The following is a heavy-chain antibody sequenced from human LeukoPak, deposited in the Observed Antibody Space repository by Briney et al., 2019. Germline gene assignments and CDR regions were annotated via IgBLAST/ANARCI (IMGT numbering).Heavy chain of an antibody. D-gene: IGHD3-22*01. Sequence: GASVKVSCKASGYTFTSYGISWVRQAPGQGLEWMGWISAYNGNTNYAQKLQGRVTMTTDTSTSTAYMELRSLRSDDTAVYYCARPRDSSGYSHFDCWGQGTLVTVSS. J-gene: IGHJ4*02. V-gene: IGHV1-18*01. CDR2: ISAYNGNT. CDR3: ARPRDSSGYSHFDC. CDR1: GYTFTSYG.